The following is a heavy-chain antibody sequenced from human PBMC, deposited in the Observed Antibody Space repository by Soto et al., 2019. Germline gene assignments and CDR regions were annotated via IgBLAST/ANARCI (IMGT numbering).Heavy chain of an antibody. Sequence: GGSLRLSCAATGFSFCSDIMNWVRQAPGKGLEWVSYISSSSSTIYYADSVKGRFTISRDNAKNSLYLQMNSLRAEDTAVYYCARDYSSYGPFDYWGQGT. CDR3: ARDYSSYGPFDY. J-gene: IGHJ4*02. V-gene: IGHV3-48*01. CDR2: ISSSSSTI. CDR1: GFSFCSDI. D-gene: IGHD5-18*01.